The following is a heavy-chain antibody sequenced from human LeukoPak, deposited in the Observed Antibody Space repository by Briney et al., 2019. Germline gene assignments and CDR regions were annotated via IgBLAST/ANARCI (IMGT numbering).Heavy chain of an antibody. CDR1: GYSISSGYY. CDR3: ARSYYDSSGYYYYFDY. D-gene: IGHD3-22*01. V-gene: IGHV4-38-2*02. CDR2: IYHSGST. J-gene: IGHJ4*02. Sequence: SETLSLTCTVSGYSISSGYYWGWIRQPPGKGLEWIGSIYHSGSTYYNPSLKSRVTISVDTSKNQFSLKLSSVTAADTAVYYCARSYYDSSGYYYYFDYWGQGTLVTVSS.